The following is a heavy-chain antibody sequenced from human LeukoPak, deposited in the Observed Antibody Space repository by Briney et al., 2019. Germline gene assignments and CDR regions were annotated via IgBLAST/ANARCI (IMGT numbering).Heavy chain of an antibody. CDR3: AREGHTYGSDY. CDR2: VSQSGTTI. V-gene: IGHV3-11*01. Sequence: GGSLRLSCAASGFTFSSYAMSWIRQAPGKGLEWLSYVSQSGTTIYYADSVKGRFAFSRDNGKNSLYLQMNSLRAEDTGMYYCAREGHTYGSDYWGQGTLVTVSS. J-gene: IGHJ4*02. CDR1: GFTFSSYA. D-gene: IGHD3-10*01.